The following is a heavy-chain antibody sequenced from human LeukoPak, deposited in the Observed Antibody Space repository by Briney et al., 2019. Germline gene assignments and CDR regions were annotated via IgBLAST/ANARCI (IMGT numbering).Heavy chain of an antibody. V-gene: IGHV5-51*01. Sequence: GESLKISCKGSGYSFTSYWIGWVRQMPGKGLEWMGIIYPGDSDTRYSPSFQGQVTISADKSISTAYLQWSSLKASDTAMYYCARVSGYCSGGSCYAYYMDVWGKGTTVTISS. CDR3: ARVSGYCSGGSCYAYYMDV. D-gene: IGHD2-15*01. CDR2: IYPGDSDT. J-gene: IGHJ6*03. CDR1: GYSFTSYW.